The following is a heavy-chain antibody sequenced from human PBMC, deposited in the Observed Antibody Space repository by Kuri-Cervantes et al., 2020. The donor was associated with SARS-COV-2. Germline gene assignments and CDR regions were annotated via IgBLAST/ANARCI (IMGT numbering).Heavy chain of an antibody. Sequence: GESLKISCAASGFTVSSNYMSWVRQAPGKGLEWVSVIYSGGSTYYADSVKGRFTISRDNSKNTLYLQMNSLRAEDTAVYYCASSGSPYYYYGMDAWGQGTTVTVSS. J-gene: IGHJ6*02. CDR2: IYSGGST. CDR3: ASSGSPYYYYGMDA. CDR1: GFTVSSNY. D-gene: IGHD1-26*01. V-gene: IGHV3-66*01.